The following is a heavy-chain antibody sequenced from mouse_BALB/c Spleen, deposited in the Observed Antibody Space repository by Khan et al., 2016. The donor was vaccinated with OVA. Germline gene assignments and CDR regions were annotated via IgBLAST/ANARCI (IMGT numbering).Heavy chain of an antibody. V-gene: IGHV14-3*02. CDR3: TRGAYNGLFAY. CDR2: IDPANGNV. CDR1: GFNIKDTY. Sequence: VQLKQSGAEFVKPGASVKLSCTASGFNIKDTYMHWINQRPQQGLVWIGRIDPANGNVRYDPTFQDKATIAADASSNTVYLQLSSLTSADTAVYYCTRGAYNGLFAYWGQGTLVTVSA. D-gene: IGHD2-10*01. J-gene: IGHJ3*01.